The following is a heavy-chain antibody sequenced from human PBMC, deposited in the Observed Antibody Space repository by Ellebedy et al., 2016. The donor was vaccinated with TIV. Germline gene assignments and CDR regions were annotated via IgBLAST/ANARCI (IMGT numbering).Heavy chain of an antibody. CDR2: IYYSGTT. CDR3: ARRRGSGSYYFDY. V-gene: IGHV4-59*08. D-gene: IGHD1-26*01. J-gene: IGHJ4*02. Sequence: MPGGSLRLSCTVSGGSISSYYWSWIRQPPGKGLEWIGYIYYSGTTNYNPSLNSRVTISVDTSKNQFSLKLSSVTAADTAVYYCARRRGSGSYYFDYWGQGTLVTVSS. CDR1: GGSISSYY.